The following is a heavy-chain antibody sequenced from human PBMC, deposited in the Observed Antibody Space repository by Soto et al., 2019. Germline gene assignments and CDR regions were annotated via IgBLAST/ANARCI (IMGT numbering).Heavy chain of an antibody. V-gene: IGHV3-66*01. CDR3: ARDPYY. Sequence: EVQLVESGGGLVQPGGSLRLLCAVSGFTVSSNYMSWVRQAPGKGLEWVSVIYSGGSAYYADSVKGRFTISRDNSKNTLYLEMNSLRAEDTAVYYCARDPYYWGQGTLVTVSS. CDR1: GFTVSSNY. J-gene: IGHJ4*02. CDR2: IYSGGSA.